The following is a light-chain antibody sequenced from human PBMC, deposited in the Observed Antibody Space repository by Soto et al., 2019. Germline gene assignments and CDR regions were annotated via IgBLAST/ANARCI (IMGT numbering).Light chain of an antibody. J-gene: IGKJ5*01. CDR2: AAS. CDR1: QSISSY. CDR3: QQSYSTPIT. V-gene: IGKV1-39*01. Sequence: DLQMTQSPSSLAASVGDRVTIPCRASQSISSYLNWYQQKPGKAPKLLIYAASSLQSGVPARFSGSGSGTDFTLTISSLQPEDFVTYYCQQSYSTPITFGQGTRLENK.